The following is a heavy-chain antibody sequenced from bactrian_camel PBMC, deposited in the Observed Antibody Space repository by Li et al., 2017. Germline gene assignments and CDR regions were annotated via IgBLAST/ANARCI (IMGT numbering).Heavy chain of an antibody. D-gene: IGHD3*01. Sequence: QVQLVESGGGLVQPGGSLRLSCAESGFTFSVYSMYWVRQAPGKEREGIASTYVITGSKYYASSVQGRFSISQDSAKNMVYLQMNSLKPEDTGMYYCAAVYKAGLISRLIAADEYNYWGQGTQVTVS. J-gene: IGHJ4*01. CDR3: AAVYKAGLISRLIAADEYNY. CDR1: GFTFSVYS. V-gene: IGHV3S1*01. CDR2: TYVITGSK.